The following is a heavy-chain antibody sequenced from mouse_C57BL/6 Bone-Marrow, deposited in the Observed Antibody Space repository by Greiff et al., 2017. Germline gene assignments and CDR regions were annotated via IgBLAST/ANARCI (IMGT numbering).Heavy chain of an antibody. CDR1: GFSLTSYG. Sequence: QVQLKESGPGLVPPSQSLSITCTVSGFSLTSYGVHWVRQSPGKGLEWLGVIWSGGSTDYNAAFISRLSISKDNSKSQVFFKMNSLQADDPAIYYCARNYSDGTSRSAMDYWGQGTSVTVSS. V-gene: IGHV2-2*01. CDR2: IWSGGST. J-gene: IGHJ4*01. CDR3: ARNYSDGTSRSAMDY. D-gene: IGHD1-1*01.